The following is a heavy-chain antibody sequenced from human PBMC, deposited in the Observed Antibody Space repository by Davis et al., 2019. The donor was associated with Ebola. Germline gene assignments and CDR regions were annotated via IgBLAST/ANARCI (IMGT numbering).Heavy chain of an antibody. D-gene: IGHD2-21*01. J-gene: IGHJ6*03. Sequence: PGGSLRLSCAASGFTFSDYSMSWVRPAPGTGLEWLSYISSGGVTTYYTDSVKSRFSSSRDNDKSSLFLQMNSLRDQDTAVYFCARVNLWSRGWGMDVWGKGTTVTVSS. V-gene: IGHV3-48*02. CDR3: ARVNLWSRGWGMDV. CDR1: GFTFSDYS. CDR2: ISSGGVTT.